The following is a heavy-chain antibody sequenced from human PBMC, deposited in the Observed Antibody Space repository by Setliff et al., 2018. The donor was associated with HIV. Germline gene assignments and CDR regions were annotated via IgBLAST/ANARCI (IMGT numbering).Heavy chain of an antibody. V-gene: IGHV3-72*01. CDR1: GVTISDHE. CDR2: SRKKDNSYIT. J-gene: IGHJ6*03. Sequence: GGSLRLSCVASGVTISDHEMGWVRQAPGKGLEWVGRSRKKDNSYITEYAASVKGRFTASRDNAKSSLYLQMNSLRADDTAVYYCARLGDIFAYYNYYYLDVWGKGTTVTVSS. D-gene: IGHD3-10*01. CDR3: ARLGDIFAYYNYYYLDV.